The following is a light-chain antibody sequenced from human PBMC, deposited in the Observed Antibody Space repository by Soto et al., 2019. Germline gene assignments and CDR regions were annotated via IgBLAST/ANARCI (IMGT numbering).Light chain of an antibody. CDR3: AAWDDSLSGPV. CDR1: SSNIGSNY. V-gene: IGLV1-47*02. CDR2: SFN. Sequence: QSVLTQSPSASGTPGQRVTLSCSGSSSNIGSNYVSWYQQLPGTAPKLLIYSFNQRPSVVPDRFSGSKSGTSASLAISGLRSEDEADYYCAAWDDSLSGPVFGTGTKLTVL. J-gene: IGLJ1*01.